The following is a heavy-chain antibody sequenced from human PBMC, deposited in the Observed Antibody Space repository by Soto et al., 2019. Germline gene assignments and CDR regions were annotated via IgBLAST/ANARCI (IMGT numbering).Heavy chain of an antibody. V-gene: IGHV4-30-2*01. J-gene: IGHJ4*02. CDR3: ARGLTMATIPFDY. CDR1: GGSISSGDYS. CDR2: IYHSATT. D-gene: IGHD5-12*01. Sequence: QLQLQESGSGLVKPSQTLSLTCAVSGGSISSGDYSWSWIRQPSGKGLEWIGYIYHSATTYYNPSLKSRVTISVDSSKNQFSLNLSSATAADTAVYYCARGLTMATIPFDYWGQGTLVTVSS.